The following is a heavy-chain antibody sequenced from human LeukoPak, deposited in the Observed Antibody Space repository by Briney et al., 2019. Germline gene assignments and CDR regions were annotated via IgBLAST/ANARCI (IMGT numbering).Heavy chain of an antibody. CDR2: IYYSGST. D-gene: IGHD6-13*01. CDR3: ARSNFEDSSSWYLIYWFDP. CDR1: GGSISSHY. V-gene: IGHV4-59*11. Sequence: SETLSLTCTVSGGSISSHYWSWIRQPPGKGLEWIGYIYYSGSTNYNPSLKSRATISVDTSKNQFSLELSSVTAADTAVYYCARSNFEDSSSWYLIYWFDPWGQGTLVTVSS. J-gene: IGHJ5*02.